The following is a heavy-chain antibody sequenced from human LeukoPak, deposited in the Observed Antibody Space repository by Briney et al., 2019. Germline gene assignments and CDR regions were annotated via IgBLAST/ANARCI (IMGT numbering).Heavy chain of an antibody. V-gene: IGHV3-21*04. CDR1: GFTFSSSS. CDR3: ARVRKYSSGWYDAFDI. CDR2: ISSSTSYI. Sequence: GGSLRLSCAASGFTFSSSSMNWVRQAPGKGLEWVSSISSSTSYIYYADSLKGRFTISRDNAKNSLYLQMNSLRAEDTAVYYCARVRKYSSGWYDAFDIWGQGTMVTVSS. J-gene: IGHJ3*02. D-gene: IGHD6-19*01.